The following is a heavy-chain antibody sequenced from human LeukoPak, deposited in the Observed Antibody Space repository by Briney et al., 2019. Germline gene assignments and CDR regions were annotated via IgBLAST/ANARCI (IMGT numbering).Heavy chain of an antibody. J-gene: IGHJ4*02. Sequence: KPGGSLRLSCAASGFTFSSYSMNWVRQAPGKGLEWVSSISSSSSYIYYADSVKGRFTISIDNSKNTLYLQMNSLRAEDTAVYYCAKDGPLYYDFWSGLDLDYWGQGTLVTVSS. V-gene: IGHV3-21*01. D-gene: IGHD3-3*01. CDR1: GFTFSSYS. CDR2: ISSSSSYI. CDR3: AKDGPLYYDFWSGLDLDY.